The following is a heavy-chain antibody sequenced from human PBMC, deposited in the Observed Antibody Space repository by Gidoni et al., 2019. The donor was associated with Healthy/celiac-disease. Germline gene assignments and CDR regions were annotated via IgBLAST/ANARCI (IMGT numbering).Heavy chain of an antibody. D-gene: IGHD2-2*02. CDR2: ISWNSGSI. J-gene: IGHJ3*02. CDR1: DFPFDDYA. Sequence: EVQLVESGGGLVQPGRSLRPPRAAPDFPFDDYAMPWVRQVPGKGLELVSGISWNSGSIGYADSVKGRFTISRDNAKNSLYLQMNSLRAEDTALYYCAKDIQDIVVVPAAIYVLGGAFDIWGQGTMVTVSS. CDR3: AKDIQDIVVVPAAIYVLGGAFDI. V-gene: IGHV3-9*01.